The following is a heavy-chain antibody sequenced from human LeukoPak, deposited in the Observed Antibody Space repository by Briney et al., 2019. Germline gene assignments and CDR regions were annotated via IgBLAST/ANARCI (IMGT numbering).Heavy chain of an antibody. Sequence: SVTVSCKASGGTFSSYAISWVRQAPGRGLEWMGGIIPIFGTANYAQKFQGRVTITADESTSTAYMELSSLRSEDTAVYYCARSKTSGWLQSGYYFDYWGQGTLVTVSS. J-gene: IGHJ4*02. V-gene: IGHV1-69*13. CDR3: ARSKTSGWLQSGYYFDY. D-gene: IGHD5-24*01. CDR2: IIPIFGTA. CDR1: GGTFSSYA.